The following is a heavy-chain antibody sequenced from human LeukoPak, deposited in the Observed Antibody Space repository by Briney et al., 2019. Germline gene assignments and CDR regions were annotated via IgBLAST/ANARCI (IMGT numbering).Heavy chain of an antibody. J-gene: IGHJ5*02. D-gene: IGHD2-2*01. Sequence: GGSLRLSCAGSGFTFSSFWMTWVRQAPGKGLDWVANIKRDGSEKYYVDSVKGRFSISRDNAKNSLYLQMNSLRADDTAVYYCARDVVPAALGVNNWFDPWGQGTLVTVSS. CDR3: ARDVVPAALGVNNWFDP. CDR1: GFTFSSFW. V-gene: IGHV3-7*05. CDR2: IKRDGSEK.